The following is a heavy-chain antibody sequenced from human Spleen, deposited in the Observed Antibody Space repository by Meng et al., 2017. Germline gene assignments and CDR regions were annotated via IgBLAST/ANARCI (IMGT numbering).Heavy chain of an antibody. V-gene: IGHV4-59*01. CDR1: GVSISSYY. J-gene: IGHJ6*02. Sequence: SETLSLTCTVSGVSISSYYWSWIRQPPGKGLEWIGYISDTGRTNYNPSLKSRVTISVDTSKSQFSLNLSYVTAADSAVYYCARNSGGYGDYYYYGMDVWGQETTVTVSS. D-gene: IGHD4/OR15-4a*01. CDR3: ARNSGGYGDYYYYGMDV. CDR2: ISDTGRT.